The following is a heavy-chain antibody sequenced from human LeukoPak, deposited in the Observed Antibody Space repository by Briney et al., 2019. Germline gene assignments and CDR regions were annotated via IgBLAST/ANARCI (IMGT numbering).Heavy chain of an antibody. CDR1: GLTVSDNY. CDR3: AVSNWMDP. CDR2: IYSDGIT. J-gene: IGHJ5*02. V-gene: IGHV3-53*01. Sequence: GGSLRLSCAASGLTVSDNYMSWVRQAPGKGLEWVSLIYSDGITYYTDSVKGRFTISRDNAKNTLHLQMDSLTVEDTAVYYCAVSNWMDPWGQGTLVTVSS.